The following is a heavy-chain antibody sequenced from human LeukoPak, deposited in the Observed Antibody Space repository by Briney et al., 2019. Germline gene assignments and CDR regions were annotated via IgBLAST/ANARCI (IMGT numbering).Heavy chain of an antibody. V-gene: IGHV4-4*02. CDR2: IYHSGST. Sequence: PSGTLSLTCAASGGSISSSNWWSWVRQPPGKGLEWIGEIYHSGSTNYNPSLKSRVTISVDKSKNQFSLKLSSVTAADTAVYYCARSARGVIINYFDYWGQGTLVTVSS. CDR3: ARSARGVIINYFDY. CDR1: GGSISSSNW. J-gene: IGHJ4*02. D-gene: IGHD3-10*01.